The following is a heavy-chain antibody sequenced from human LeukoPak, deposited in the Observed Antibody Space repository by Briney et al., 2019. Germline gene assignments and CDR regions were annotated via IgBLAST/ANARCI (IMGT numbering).Heavy chain of an antibody. CDR1: GFTLSTYT. CDR2: ISSSSSTI. Sequence: GGSLRLSCAASGFTLSTYTMNWVRQAPGKGLQWFSYISSSSSTIYYADSVKGRFTISRDSAKTSLFLQMNSLRDEDTAVYYCARAYSSSSGRDAFDSWGLGTLVTVSS. J-gene: IGHJ3*02. V-gene: IGHV3-48*02. D-gene: IGHD6-6*01. CDR3: ARAYSSSSGRDAFDS.